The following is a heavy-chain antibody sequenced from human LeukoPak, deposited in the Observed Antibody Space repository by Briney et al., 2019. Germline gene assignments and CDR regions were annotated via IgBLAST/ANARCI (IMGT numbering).Heavy chain of an antibody. Sequence: SQTLSLTCTVSAGSIGDHYCSWIRLHPGKGMECIGYIYYSRSTNYNPPLKSRVTISVDESMTRSPLKLNSVAAADTAVYYCARVAPVSGKAFDIWGQGTMVTVSS. CDR3: ARVAPVSGKAFDI. CDR2: IYYSRST. V-gene: IGHV4-59*11. CDR1: AGSIGDHY. D-gene: IGHD1-26*01. J-gene: IGHJ3*02.